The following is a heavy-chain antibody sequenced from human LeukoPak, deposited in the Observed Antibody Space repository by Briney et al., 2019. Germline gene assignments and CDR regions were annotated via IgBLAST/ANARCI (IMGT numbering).Heavy chain of an antibody. CDR1: GFTVSSNY. D-gene: IGHD1-26*01. CDR2: IYDGGST. CDR3: ARGGIVGGFYFDS. J-gene: IGHJ4*02. Sequence: GGSLRLSCAASGFTVSSNYMSWVRQAPGKGLEWVSIIYDGGSTYFADSVKGRFTISRDSSKNTLFLQMNSLRAEDTAVYYCARGGIVGGFYFDSWGQGTLVTVSS. V-gene: IGHV3-53*01.